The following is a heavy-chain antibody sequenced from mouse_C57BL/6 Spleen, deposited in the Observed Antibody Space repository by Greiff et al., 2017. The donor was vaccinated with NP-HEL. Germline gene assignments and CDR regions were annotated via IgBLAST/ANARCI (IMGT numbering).Heavy chain of an antibody. CDR2: INPGSGGT. CDR1: GYAFTNYL. CDR3: AGVTTGYAMDY. Sequence: QVQLKQSGAELVRPGTSVKVSCKASGYAFTNYLIEWVKQRPGQGLEWIGVINPGSGGTNYNEKFKVKATLTADKSSSTAYMQLSSLTSEESAVYFCAGVTTGYAMDYWGQGTSVTVSS. J-gene: IGHJ4*01. V-gene: IGHV1-54*01. D-gene: IGHD2-12*01.